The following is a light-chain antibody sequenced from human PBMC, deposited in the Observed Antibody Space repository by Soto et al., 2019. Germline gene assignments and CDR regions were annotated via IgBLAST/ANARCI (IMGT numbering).Light chain of an antibody. CDR2: GAS. J-gene: IGKJ1*01. Sequence: EIVMTQSPATLSVSPGERATLSCRASQSVSSNLAWYQQKPGQAPRLLIYGASTRATGIPARFSGSGSGTEFTLTISSLQFEDFAVYYCQQYNNWPPMTFGQRTKVEIK. V-gene: IGKV3-15*01. CDR1: QSVSSN. CDR3: QQYNNWPPMT.